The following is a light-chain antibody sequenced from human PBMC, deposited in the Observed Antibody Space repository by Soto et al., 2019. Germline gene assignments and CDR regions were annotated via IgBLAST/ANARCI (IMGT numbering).Light chain of an antibody. CDR2: DAS. CDR1: QSISSW. V-gene: IGKV1-5*01. Sequence: DIQMTQSPSTLSASVGDRVTITCRASQSISSWLAWYQQKPGKAPKLLIYDASSLESGVPSRFSGSGSGTEFTLTISSLQPDDFATYYGQQYNSYSYTVGKGTKLEIK. CDR3: QQYNSYSYT. J-gene: IGKJ2*01.